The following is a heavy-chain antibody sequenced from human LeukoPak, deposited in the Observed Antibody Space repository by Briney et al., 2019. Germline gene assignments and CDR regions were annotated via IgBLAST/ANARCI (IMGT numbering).Heavy chain of an antibody. CDR3: ARQDYDFWSGYYKAY. V-gene: IGHV3-53*01. Sequence: GGSLRLSCAASGFTVSSNYMSWVRQAPGKGLEWVSVIYSGGSTYYADSVKGRFTISRDNSKNTLYLQMNSLRAEDTAVYYCARQDYDFWSGYYKAYWGQGTLVTVSS. D-gene: IGHD3-3*01. CDR2: IYSGGST. J-gene: IGHJ4*02. CDR1: GFTVSSNY.